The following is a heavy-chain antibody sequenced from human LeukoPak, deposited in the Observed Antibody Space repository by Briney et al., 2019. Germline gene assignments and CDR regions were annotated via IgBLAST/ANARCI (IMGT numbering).Heavy chain of an antibody. J-gene: IGHJ2*01. D-gene: IGHD6-19*01. V-gene: IGHV3-23*01. Sequence: QPGGSLRLSCSASGFTFSSYAMSWVRQAPGKGLEWVSAISGSGGSTYYADPVKVRITISRDNSKNTLYLQMNSLRAEDTAVYYCAKDRVGSGWYFDLWGRGTLVTVSS. CDR2: ISGSGGST. CDR1: GFTFSSYA. CDR3: AKDRVGSGWYFDL.